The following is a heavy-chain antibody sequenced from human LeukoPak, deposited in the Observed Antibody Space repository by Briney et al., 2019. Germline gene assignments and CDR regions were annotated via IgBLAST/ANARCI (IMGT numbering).Heavy chain of an antibody. Sequence: NPSETLSLTCTVSGGSISSYYWSWIRQPPGKGLEWIGYIYYSGSTYYNPSLKSRVTISVDTSKNQFSLKLSSVTAADTAVFYCARREWGYAVSVWGKGTTVIVSS. CDR1: GGSISSYY. J-gene: IGHJ6*04. V-gene: IGHV4-59*08. D-gene: IGHD2-2*01. CDR2: IYYSGST. CDR3: ARREWGYAVSV.